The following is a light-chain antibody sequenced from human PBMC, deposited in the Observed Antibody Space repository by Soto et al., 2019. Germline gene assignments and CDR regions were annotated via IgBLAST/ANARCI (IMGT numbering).Light chain of an antibody. Sequence: DIQMTQSLSSLSASVGDTVTITCRASQSIRNSLSWYQQKPGKAPKFLIYVASTLQRGVPSRFSGSGSGTDVTLSISSLQPEDGATDYCQQTFRPPYTFGQGTKLESK. CDR1: QSIRNS. V-gene: IGKV1-39*01. CDR3: QQTFRPPYT. J-gene: IGKJ2*01. CDR2: VAS.